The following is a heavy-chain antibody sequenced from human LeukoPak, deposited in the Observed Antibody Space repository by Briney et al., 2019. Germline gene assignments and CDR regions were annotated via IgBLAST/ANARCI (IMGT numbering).Heavy chain of an antibody. V-gene: IGHV1-2*02. CDR3: RVVPTAAFDY. Sequence: RGESLKISCKGSGYSFTSYWISWVRQAPGQGLEWMGWINPNSGGTNYAQKFQGRVTMTRDTSISTAYMELSRLRSDDTAVYYCRVVPTAAFDYWGQGTLVTVSS. CDR1: GYSFTSYW. D-gene: IGHD2-2*01. CDR2: INPNSGGT. J-gene: IGHJ4*02.